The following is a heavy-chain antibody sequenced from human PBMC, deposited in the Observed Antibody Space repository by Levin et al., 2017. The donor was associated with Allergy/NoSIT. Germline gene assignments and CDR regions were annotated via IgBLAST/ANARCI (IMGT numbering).Heavy chain of an antibody. CDR2: INPDNGDT. V-gene: IGHV1-2*02. J-gene: IGHJ4*02. Sequence: ASVKVSCKTSGYTFTGNYMHWARQAPGQGLEWMGWINPDNGDTNYAQKFQGRVTMARDTSISTAFMELSSLRSDDTAVYYCASGSGTYYIPLLDYWGQGTLVTVSS. CDR3: ASGSGTYYIPLLDY. D-gene: IGHD3-10*01. CDR1: GYTFTGNY.